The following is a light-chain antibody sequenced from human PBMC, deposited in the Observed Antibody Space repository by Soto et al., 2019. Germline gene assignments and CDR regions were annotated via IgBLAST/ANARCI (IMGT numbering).Light chain of an antibody. J-gene: IGKJ1*01. CDR2: DAS. V-gene: IGKV1-5*01. CDR3: QHYNSYSEA. CDR1: QSISSW. Sequence: DIQMTQSPSTLSGSVGDRVTITCRASQSISSWLAWYQQKPGKPPKLLIYDASSLERGVPSRFSGSGSGTEFTLTISSLQPDDFATYYCQHYNSYSEAFGQGTKVDIK.